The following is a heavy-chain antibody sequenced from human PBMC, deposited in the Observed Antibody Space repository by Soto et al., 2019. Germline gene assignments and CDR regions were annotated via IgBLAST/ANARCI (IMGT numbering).Heavy chain of an antibody. J-gene: IGHJ5*02. CDR3: APTPPGDRSCS. D-gene: IGHD2-15*01. V-gene: IGHV1-69*02. Sequence: QVQLVQSGAEVKKPGSSVKVSCKASGGTFSSYTISWVRQAPGQGLEWMGRIIPILGIANYAQKFRGRVTITADKSTSTAYMALSSLRSEDTAVYYFAPTPPGDRSCSWGQGTLVTGSS. CDR2: IIPILGIA. CDR1: GGTFSSYT.